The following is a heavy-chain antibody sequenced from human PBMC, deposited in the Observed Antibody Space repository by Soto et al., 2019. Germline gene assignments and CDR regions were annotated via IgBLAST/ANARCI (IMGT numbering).Heavy chain of an antibody. CDR1: GFTFSSYD. Sequence: GGSLRLSCSASGFTFSSYDMHWVRQGPGKGLEWVSAIGTAGDTNYEGSVKGRFTISRENAKNSLYLQMNSLRAGDTAIYFCARAIGPTLFDYWGQGTLVTVSS. V-gene: IGHV3-13*04. J-gene: IGHJ4*02. D-gene: IGHD3-22*01. CDR2: IGTAGDT. CDR3: ARAIGPTLFDY.